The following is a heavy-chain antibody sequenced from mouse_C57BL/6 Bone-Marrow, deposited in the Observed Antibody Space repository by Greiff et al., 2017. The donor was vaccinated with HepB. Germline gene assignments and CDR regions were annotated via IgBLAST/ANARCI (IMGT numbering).Heavy chain of an antibody. V-gene: IGHV5-9-1*02. CDR1: GFTFSSYA. CDR3: SRGHYGSWYFDV. CDR2: ISSGGDYS. D-gene: IGHD1-1*01. Sequence: EVHLVESGEGLVKPGGSLKLSCAASGFTFSSYAMSWVRQTPEKRLEWVAYISSGGDYSYYADTVKGRFTISRDNARNTLYLQMSSLRSEDEAMYYCSRGHYGSWYFDVWGSGTTVTVTA. J-gene: IGHJ1*01.